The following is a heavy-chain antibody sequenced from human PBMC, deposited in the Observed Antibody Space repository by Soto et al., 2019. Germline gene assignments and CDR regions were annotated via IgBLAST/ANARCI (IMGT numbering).Heavy chain of an antibody. CDR2: ISAYNGNT. V-gene: IGHV1-18*01. CDR1: GYTFTSYG. D-gene: IGHD4-17*01. Sequence: QVQLVQSGAEVKKPGASVKVSCKASGYTFTSYGISWVRQAPGQGLERMGWISAYNGNTNYVQKLQGRVNMTTDTSTSTAYMELRSLRSDDTAEYYCASGVYDDYGDYPDVWGQGTTVTVSS. CDR3: ASGVYDDYGDYPDV. J-gene: IGHJ6*02.